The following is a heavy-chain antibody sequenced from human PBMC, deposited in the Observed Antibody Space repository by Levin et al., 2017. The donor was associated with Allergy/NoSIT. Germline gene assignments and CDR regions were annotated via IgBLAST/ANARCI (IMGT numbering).Heavy chain of an antibody. D-gene: IGHD3-10*01. CDR2: INHSGST. J-gene: IGHJ3*02. V-gene: IGHV4-34*01. CDR1: GGSFSGYY. Sequence: SETLSLTCAVYGGSFSGYYWSWIRQPPGKGLEWIGEINHSGSTNYNPSLKSRVTISVDTSKTQLSLKVSSVTAADTAVYYCAGTSFGEPDAFDIWGQGTMVTVSS. CDR3: AGTSFGEPDAFDI.